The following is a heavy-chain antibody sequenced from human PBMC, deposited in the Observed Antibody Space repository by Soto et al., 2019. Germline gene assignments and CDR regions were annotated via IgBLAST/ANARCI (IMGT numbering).Heavy chain of an antibody. V-gene: IGHV1-8*01. Sequence: ASVKVSCKASGYTFTSYDINWVRQATGQGLEWMGWMDPNSGNTGYAQKFQGRVTMTRNTSISTAYMELSSLRSEDTAVYYCARPHYGGNSVDYWGQGTLVTVSS. J-gene: IGHJ4*02. CDR3: ARPHYGGNSVDY. D-gene: IGHD4-17*01. CDR1: GYTFTSYD. CDR2: MDPNSGNT.